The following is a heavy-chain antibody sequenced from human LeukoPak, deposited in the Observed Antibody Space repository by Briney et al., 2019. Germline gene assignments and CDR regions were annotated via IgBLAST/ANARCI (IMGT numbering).Heavy chain of an antibody. J-gene: IGHJ3*02. CDR2: INPSGGST. CDR1: GYTFTSYY. CDR3: ARSNYDFWSGYSSDAFDI. D-gene: IGHD3-3*01. V-gene: IGHV1-46*01. Sequence: GASVKVSCKASGYTFTSYYMHWVRQAPGQGLEWMGTINPSGGSTTYAQKFQGRVTMTRDTSTSTVYMELSSLRSEDTAVYYCARSNYDFWSGYSSDAFDIWGQGTMVTVSS.